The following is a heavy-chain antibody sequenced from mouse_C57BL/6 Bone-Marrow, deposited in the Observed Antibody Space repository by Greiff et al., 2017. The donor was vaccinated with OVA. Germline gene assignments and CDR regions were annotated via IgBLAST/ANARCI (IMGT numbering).Heavy chain of an antibody. D-gene: IGHD2-10*01. CDR3: ARSYYGTAWFAY. CDR1: GYTFTSYW. J-gene: IGHJ3*01. Sequence: QVQLQQPGAELVKPGASVKMSCKASGYTFTSYWITWVKQRPGQGLEWIGDIYPGSGSTNYNEKFKSKATLTVDTSSSTAYMQLSSLTSEDSAVYDCARSYYGTAWFAYWGQGTLVTVSA. CDR2: IYPGSGST. V-gene: IGHV1-55*01.